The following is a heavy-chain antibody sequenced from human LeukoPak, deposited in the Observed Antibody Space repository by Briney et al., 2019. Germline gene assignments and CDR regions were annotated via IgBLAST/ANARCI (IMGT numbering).Heavy chain of an antibody. CDR2: IYYSGST. CDR3: VYTSGWYLYSYFDC. CDR1: GGSISSNSYY. Sequence: SETLSLTCSVSGGSISSNSYYWGWIRQPPGKGLEWIGSIYYSGSTYHNPSLKSRVTISVDTSKNQFSLKLSSVTAADTAMYSCVYTSGWYLYSYFDCWGQGTLVTVSS. J-gene: IGHJ4*02. D-gene: IGHD6-19*01. V-gene: IGHV4-39*01.